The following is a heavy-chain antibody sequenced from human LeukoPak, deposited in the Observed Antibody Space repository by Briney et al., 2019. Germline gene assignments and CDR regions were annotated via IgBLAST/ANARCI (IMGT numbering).Heavy chain of an antibody. CDR2: ISSSSSYT. CDR3: ARRYSGSYGIDY. D-gene: IGHD1-26*01. CDR1: GFTFSDYY. J-gene: IGHJ4*02. Sequence: PGGSLRLSCAASGFTFSDYYMSWIRQAPGKGLEWVSYISSSSSYTNYADSAKGRFTISRDNAKNSLYLQMNSLRAEDTAVYYCARRYSGSYGIDYWGQGTLVTVSS. V-gene: IGHV3-11*03.